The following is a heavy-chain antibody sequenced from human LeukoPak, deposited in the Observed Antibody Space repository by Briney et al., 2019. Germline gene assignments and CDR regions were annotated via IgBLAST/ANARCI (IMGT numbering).Heavy chain of an antibody. CDR2: ISSNGGIT. Sequence: GGSLRLSWSASGXTFSNYAMHWVRQAPGKGLEYVSDISSNGGITYYADSVKGRFTVSRDNSKNMLYLQMNSLRAEDTAVYYCVKDKYPVVVAAALDYWGQGILVTVSS. CDR1: GXTFSNYA. V-gene: IGHV3-64D*09. CDR3: VKDKYPVVVAAALDY. J-gene: IGHJ4*02. D-gene: IGHD2-15*01.